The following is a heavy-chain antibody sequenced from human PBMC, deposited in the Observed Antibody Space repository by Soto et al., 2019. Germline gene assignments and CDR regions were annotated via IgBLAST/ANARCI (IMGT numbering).Heavy chain of an antibody. CDR2: IYYTGNT. Sequence: SETLSLTCTVSGSSINNGGYYWSWIRQHPGKGLEWIGYIYYTGNTYYKPSLKSRVTISVDTSKNQFSLKLGSVTAADTAVYFCERHSIWLLLSDYWGQGTLVTVSS. D-gene: IGHD3-22*01. CDR3: ERHSIWLLLSDY. J-gene: IGHJ4*02. CDR1: GSSINNGGYY. V-gene: IGHV4-39*01.